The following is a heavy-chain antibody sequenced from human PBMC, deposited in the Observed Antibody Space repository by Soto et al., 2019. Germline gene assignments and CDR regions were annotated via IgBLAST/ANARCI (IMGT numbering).Heavy chain of an antibody. V-gene: IGHV4-59*01. J-gene: IGHJ5*02. CDR2: VYYSGRT. CDR1: GGSLSSYY. Sequence: PSETLSPTCSVLGGSLSSYYWSWIRQPPGKGLEWIGYVYYSGRTNYSPSLKSRVTISVDTSKNQFSLKLDSVTPADTAVYYCARVEGDGYNYNNWFDPWGRGTLVTVSS. CDR3: ARVEGDGYNYNNWFDP. D-gene: IGHD5-12*01.